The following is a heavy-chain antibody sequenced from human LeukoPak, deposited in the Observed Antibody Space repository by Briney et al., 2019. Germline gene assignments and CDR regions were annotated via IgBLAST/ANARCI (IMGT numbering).Heavy chain of an antibody. CDR2: IYYSGST. CDR3: AKSNGYGLVDI. CDR1: GDSISTYF. Sequence: PSETLSLTCTVSGDSISTYFWSWIRQPPGKGLQWIGYIYYSGSTNYNPPLKSRVTISVDPSRNQFSLMLNSVTAADTAVYYCAKSNGYGLVDIWGQGTMVTVSS. D-gene: IGHD3-10*01. V-gene: IGHV4-59*12. J-gene: IGHJ3*02.